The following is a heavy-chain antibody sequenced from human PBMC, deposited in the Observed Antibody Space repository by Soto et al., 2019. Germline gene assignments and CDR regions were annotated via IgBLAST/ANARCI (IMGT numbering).Heavy chain of an antibody. CDR2: ISAYNGNT. CDR1: GYTFTSYG. CDR3: ARESKLAADGRSYWYFAR. V-gene: IGHV1-18*01. J-gene: IGHJ2*01. Sequence: QVQLVQSGTEVKKPGASVKVSCKASGYTFTSYGISWVRQAPGQGLEWMGWISAYNGNTNYAQKLQGRVTMTTDTSTSTADMELRSLRSDATAVYYCARESKLAADGRSYWYFARWGRGTLVTVSS. D-gene: IGHD6-13*01.